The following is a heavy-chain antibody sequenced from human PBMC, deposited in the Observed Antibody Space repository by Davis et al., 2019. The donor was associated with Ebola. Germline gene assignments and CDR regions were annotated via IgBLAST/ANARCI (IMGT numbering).Heavy chain of an antibody. Sequence: SVKVSCKASGGTFSSYTISWVRQAPGQGLEWMGRIIPILGIANYAQKFQGRVTITADKSTSTAYMELSSLRSEDTAVYYCARGWFGELVYYYGMDVWGKGTTVTVSS. CDR3: ARGWFGELVYYYGMDV. J-gene: IGHJ6*04. CDR2: IIPILGIA. V-gene: IGHV1-69*02. D-gene: IGHD3-10*01. CDR1: GGTFSSYT.